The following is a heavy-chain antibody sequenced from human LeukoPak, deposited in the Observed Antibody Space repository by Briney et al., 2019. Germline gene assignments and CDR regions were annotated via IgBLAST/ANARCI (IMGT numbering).Heavy chain of an antibody. Sequence: SVKVSCKASGGTFSSYAISWVRQAPGQGLEWMGGIIPIFGTANYAQKFQGRVTITADESTSTAYMELSSLRSEDTAVYYCARVHCSSTSCYAGILSWFDPWAREPWSPSPQ. J-gene: IGHJ5*02. CDR1: GGTFSSYA. CDR3: ARVHCSSTSCYAGILSWFDP. CDR2: IIPIFGTA. V-gene: IGHV1-69*13. D-gene: IGHD2-2*01.